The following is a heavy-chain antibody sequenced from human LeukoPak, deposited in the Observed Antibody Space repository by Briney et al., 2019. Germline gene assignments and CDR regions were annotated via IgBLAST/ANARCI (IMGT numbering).Heavy chain of an antibody. D-gene: IGHD5-18*01. V-gene: IGHV4-39*07. Sequence: KPSETLSLTCTVSGGSIGSSSYYWGWIRQPPGKGLEWIGSIYYSGSTYYNPSLKSRVTISVDTSKNQFSLKLSSVTAADTAVYYCARDRDTAMVTYYFDYWGQGTLVTVSS. CDR1: GGSIGSSSYY. CDR3: ARDRDTAMVTYYFDY. J-gene: IGHJ4*02. CDR2: IYYSGST.